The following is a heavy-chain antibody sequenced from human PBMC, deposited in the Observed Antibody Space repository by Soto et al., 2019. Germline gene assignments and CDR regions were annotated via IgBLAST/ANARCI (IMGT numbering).Heavy chain of an antibody. CDR2: IIPILGIA. D-gene: IGHD3-9*01. V-gene: IGHV1-69*08. Sequence: QVQLVQSGAEVKKPGSSVKVSCKASGGTFSSYTISWVRQAPGQGLEWMGRIIPILGIANYAQKFQGRVTITADKSTSTAYMELSSLRSEDTAVYYCARDPPDYDILPWGQVTLVTVSS. CDR3: ARDPPDYDILP. CDR1: GGTFSSYT. J-gene: IGHJ4*02.